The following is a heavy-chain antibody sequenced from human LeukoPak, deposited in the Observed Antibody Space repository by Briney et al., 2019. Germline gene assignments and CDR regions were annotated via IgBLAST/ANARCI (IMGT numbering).Heavy chain of an antibody. CDR2: IDYSGTI. J-gene: IGHJ4*02. CDR3: ATPNSWRFYYLDY. CDR1: GGSISNSNYY. D-gene: IGHD1-26*01. V-gene: IGHV4-39*01. Sequence: SETLSLTCTVSGGSISNSNYYWGWIRQAPGTGLEWLGTIDYSGTIHYNPSLKSRVAMSVDTSKNQVSLSLSSMTAADTADYYCATPNSWRFYYLDYWGQGILVTVSS.